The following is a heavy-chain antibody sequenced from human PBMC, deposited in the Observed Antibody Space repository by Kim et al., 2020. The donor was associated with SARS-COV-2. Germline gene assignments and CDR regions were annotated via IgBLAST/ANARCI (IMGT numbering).Heavy chain of an antibody. Sequence: GGSLRLSCTASGFTFSDYAMTWVRQAPGKGLEWVSTVRGSGVTTYYADSVKGRFTISRDNSKTTLYLQMDSLRAEDTAIYYCAKVVVPGTWSFDYWGQGALVTVSS. CDR2: VRGSGVTT. V-gene: IGHV3-23*01. CDR1: GFTFSDYA. D-gene: IGHD6-13*01. J-gene: IGHJ4*02. CDR3: AKVVVPGTWSFDY.